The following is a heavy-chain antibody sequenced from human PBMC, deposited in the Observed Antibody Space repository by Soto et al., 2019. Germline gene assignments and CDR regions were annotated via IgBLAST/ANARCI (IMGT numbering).Heavy chain of an antibody. CDR2: FDPEDGET. CDR1: GYTLTELS. V-gene: IGHV1-24*01. D-gene: IGHD5-18*01. Sequence: ASVKVSCKVSGYTLTELSMHWVRQAPGKGLEWMGGFDPEDGETIYAQKFQGRVTMTEDTSTDTAYMELSSLRSEDTAVYYCATKYSYGQDDASDIWGQGTMVTVSS. CDR3: ATKYSYGQDDASDI. J-gene: IGHJ3*02.